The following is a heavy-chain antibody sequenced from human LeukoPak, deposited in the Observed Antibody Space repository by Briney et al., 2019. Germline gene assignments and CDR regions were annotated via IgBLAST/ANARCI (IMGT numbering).Heavy chain of an antibody. CDR1: GFTFSSRDW. J-gene: IGHJ6*04. CDR2: IKQDGSEK. D-gene: IGHD3-10*02. CDR3: AELGITMIGGV. Sequence: GGSLRLSCVASGFTFSSRDWMAWVRQAPGKGLEWVANIKQDGSEKNYVDSVKGRFTISRDNAKNSVDLQMNSLRVEDTAVYYCAELGITMIGGVWGKGTTVTISS. V-gene: IGHV3-7*01.